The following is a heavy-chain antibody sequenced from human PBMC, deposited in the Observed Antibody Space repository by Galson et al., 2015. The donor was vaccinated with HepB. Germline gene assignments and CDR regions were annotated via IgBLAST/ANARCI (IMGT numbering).Heavy chain of an antibody. CDR2: ISYDGSNK. CDR3: ARDPTIGLPLIVVVPANWFDP. V-gene: IGHV3-30-3*01. CDR1: GFTFSSYA. J-gene: IGHJ5*02. Sequence: SLRLSCAASGFTFSSYAMHWVRQAPGKGLEWVAVISYDGSNKYYADSVKGRFTISRDNSKNTLYLQMNSLRAEDTAVYYCARDPTIGLPLIVVVPANWFDPWGQGTLVTVSS. D-gene: IGHD2-2*01.